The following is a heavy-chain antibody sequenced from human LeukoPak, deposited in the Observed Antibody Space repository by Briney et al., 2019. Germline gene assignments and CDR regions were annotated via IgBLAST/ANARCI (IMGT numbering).Heavy chain of an antibody. J-gene: IGHJ6*03. CDR1: GFTFSNYW. CDR3: ASTSRHYMDV. Sequence: TGGSLRLSCAASGFTFSNYWMHWVRQAPGKGLEWVSYISSSSSTIYYADSVKGRFTISRDNAKNSLYLQMNSLRAEDTAVYYCASTSRHYMDVWGKGTTVTVSS. V-gene: IGHV3-48*01. CDR2: ISSSSSTI.